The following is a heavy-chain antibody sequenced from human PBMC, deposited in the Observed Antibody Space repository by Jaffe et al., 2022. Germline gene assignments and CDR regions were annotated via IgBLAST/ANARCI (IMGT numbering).Heavy chain of an antibody. V-gene: IGHV4-59*01. CDR1: GGSISSYY. J-gene: IGHJ4*02. D-gene: IGHD3-22*01. Sequence: QVQLQESGPGLVKPSETLSLTCTVSGGSISSYYWSWIRQPPGKGLEWIGYIYYSGSTNYNPSLKSRVTISVDTSKNQFSLKLSSVTAADTAVYYCARAGITMIVVELGPYFDYWGQGTLVTVSS. CDR2: IYYSGST. CDR3: ARAGITMIVVELGPYFDY.